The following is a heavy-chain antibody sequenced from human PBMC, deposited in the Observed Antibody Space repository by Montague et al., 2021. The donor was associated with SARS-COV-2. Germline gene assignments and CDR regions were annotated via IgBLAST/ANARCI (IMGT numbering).Heavy chain of an antibody. CDR1: GGSISSNNYY. CDR2: YHYSRNT. Sequence: SETLSLTCTVSGGSISSNNYYWAWLRPHQGKGLKGIGSYHYSRNTYHSLSLQSPVFISVDTSQKHLSLTLTSVTAADMAVYYCATQEDPSGWFPGPFDFWGQGTLLSVSS. J-gene: IGHJ4*02. D-gene: IGHD6-19*01. V-gene: IGHV4-39*01. CDR3: ATQEDPSGWFPGPFDF.